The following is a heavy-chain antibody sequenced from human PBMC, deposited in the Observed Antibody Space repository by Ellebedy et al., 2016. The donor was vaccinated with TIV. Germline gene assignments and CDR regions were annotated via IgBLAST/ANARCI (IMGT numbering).Heavy chain of an antibody. CDR1: GGSISSGGYY. J-gene: IGHJ5*02. V-gene: IGHV4-31*03. Sequence: MPSETLSLTCTVSGGSISSGGYYWSWIRQHPGKGLEWIGYIYYSGSPYYNPSLKSRVTISVDTSKNQFSLKLSSVTASDTAVYYCARVSGYYDHLFDPWGQGTLVTVSS. CDR2: IYYSGSP. D-gene: IGHD3-22*01. CDR3: ARVSGYYDHLFDP.